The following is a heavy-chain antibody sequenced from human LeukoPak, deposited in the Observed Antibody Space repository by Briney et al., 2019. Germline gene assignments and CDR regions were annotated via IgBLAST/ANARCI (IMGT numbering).Heavy chain of an antibody. D-gene: IGHD3-22*01. Sequence: GGSLRLSCAASGFTFNNYGMHWVRQAPGKGLEWVAVISYDGSNKYYADSVKGRFTISRDNSKNTLYLQMNSLRAEDTAVYYCAKDRIVTSGYYQLQGYYFDYWGQGTLVTVSS. CDR3: AKDRIVTSGYYQLQGYYFDY. CDR2: ISYDGSNK. CDR1: GFTFNNYG. V-gene: IGHV3-30*18. J-gene: IGHJ4*02.